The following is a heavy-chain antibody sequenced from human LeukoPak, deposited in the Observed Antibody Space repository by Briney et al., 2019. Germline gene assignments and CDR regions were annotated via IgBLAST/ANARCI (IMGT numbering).Heavy chain of an antibody. J-gene: IGHJ5*02. CDR1: GFTFSNYA. D-gene: IGHD6-19*01. CDR3: ATKQWLVRGWFDP. V-gene: IGHV3-23*01. CDR2: ISVSGSNT. Sequence: GGSLRLSCAASGFTFSNYAMSWVRQAPGKGLEWVSSISVSGSNTYYADSVKGRFTISRDNSKNTLYLQMNSLTAEGTALYYCATKQWLVRGWFDPWGQGTLVTVSS.